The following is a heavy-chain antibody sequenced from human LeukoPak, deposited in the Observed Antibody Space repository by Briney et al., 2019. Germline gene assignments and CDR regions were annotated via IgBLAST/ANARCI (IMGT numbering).Heavy chain of an antibody. D-gene: IGHD6-19*01. CDR2: IRYSGTT. V-gene: IGHV4-59*01. J-gene: IGHJ4*02. Sequence: SETLSLSCTVSGGSMGDYYWSWLRQPQGKELEWVGYIRYSGTTRYNPSLKSRVTMSVDTSKSQFSLKLTSVTAADTAVYYCARGAGWYFYWGQGILVTVSS. CDR1: GGSMGDYY. CDR3: ARGAGWYFY.